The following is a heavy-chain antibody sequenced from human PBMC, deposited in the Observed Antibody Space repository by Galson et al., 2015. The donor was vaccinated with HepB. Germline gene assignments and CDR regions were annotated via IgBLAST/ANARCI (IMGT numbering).Heavy chain of an antibody. V-gene: IGHV1-69*13. CDR2: IIPIFGIA. J-gene: IGHJ6*02. Sequence: SVKVSCKASGGTFSSYAISWVRQAPGQGLEWMGGIIPIFGIANYAQKFQGRVTITADESTSTAYMELSSLRSEDTAVYYCAIPEGPLSGSSGYSYGKGTYYYYGMDVWGQGTTVTVPS. D-gene: IGHD5-18*01. CDR3: AIPEGPLSGSSGYSYGKGTYYYYGMDV. CDR1: GGTFSSYA.